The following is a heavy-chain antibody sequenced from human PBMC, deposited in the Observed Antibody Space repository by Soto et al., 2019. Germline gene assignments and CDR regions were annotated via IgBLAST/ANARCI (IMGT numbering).Heavy chain of an antibody. CDR3: ARERRDAYNLFYGMDV. CDR2: ISAYNDDT. Sequence: GASVKVSCKASGGTFSSYAISWMRQAPGQGLEWMGWISAYNDDTNYAQILQGRVTMTTDTSTSTAYMELRSLRSDDTAVYYCARERRDAYNLFYGMDVWGQGTTVTVS. CDR1: GGTFSSYA. J-gene: IGHJ6*02. V-gene: IGHV1-18*01. D-gene: IGHD1-1*01.